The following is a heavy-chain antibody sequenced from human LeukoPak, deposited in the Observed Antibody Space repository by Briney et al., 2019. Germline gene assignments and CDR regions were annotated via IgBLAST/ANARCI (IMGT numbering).Heavy chain of an antibody. CDR1: GFTFSSYA. D-gene: IGHD4-17*01. Sequence: GGSLRLSCAASGFTFSSYAMSWVRQAPGKGLEWVSAISGSGGSTYYADSVKGRFTISRDNSKNRLYLQMNSLRAEDTAVYYCAKVLTVTTPLLGWDAFDIWGQGTMVTVSS. J-gene: IGHJ3*02. V-gene: IGHV3-23*01. CDR3: AKVLTVTTPLLGWDAFDI. CDR2: ISGSGGST.